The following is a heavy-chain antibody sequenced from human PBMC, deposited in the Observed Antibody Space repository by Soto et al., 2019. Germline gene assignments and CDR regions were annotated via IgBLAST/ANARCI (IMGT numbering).Heavy chain of an antibody. CDR1: GYTFSSNA. CDR3: ARASYSSGWYGGLNAFEM. V-gene: IGHV1-18*01. Sequence: QVQLVQSGGDVRKPGASVKVTCKASGYTFSSNAINWVRQAPGQGLEWMGWISAHNGDTEYAQKFQGRVIMTTDASTTTAYMELRSLRSDDTAIYYCARASYSSGWYGGLNAFEMWGQGTMVIVSS. J-gene: IGHJ3*02. CDR2: ISAHNGDT. D-gene: IGHD6-19*01.